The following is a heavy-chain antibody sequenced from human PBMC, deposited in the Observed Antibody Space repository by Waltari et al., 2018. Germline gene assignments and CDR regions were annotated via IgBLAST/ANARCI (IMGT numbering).Heavy chain of an antibody. Sequence: QVTLKESGPVLVKPTETLTLTCTVSGFSLSNARMGVSWIRQPPGKALEWLAHLFANDEKTNRTSLKSRLTISKDTSKSQVVLTMTNMDPVDTATYYCARMTGTPEDYYYGMDVWGQGTTVTVSS. V-gene: IGHV2-26*01. D-gene: IGHD1-7*01. J-gene: IGHJ6*02. CDR3: ARMTGTPEDYYYGMDV. CDR1: GFSLSNARMG. CDR2: LFANDEK.